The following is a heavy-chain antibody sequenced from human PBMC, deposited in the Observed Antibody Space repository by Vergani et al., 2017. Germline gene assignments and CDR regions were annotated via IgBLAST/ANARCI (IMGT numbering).Heavy chain of an antibody. J-gene: IGHJ3*02. V-gene: IGHV5-10-1*01. D-gene: IGHD3-9*01. CDR3: ARRRLRYFDWLLSDAFDI. CDR1: GYSFTSYW. CDR2: IDPSDSYT. Sequence: EVQLVQSGAEVKKPGESLRISCKGSGYSFTSYWISWVRQMPGKGLEWMGRIDPSDSYTNYSPSFQGHVTISADKSISTAYLQWSSLKASDTATYYCARRRLRYFDWLLSDAFDIWGQGTMVTVSS.